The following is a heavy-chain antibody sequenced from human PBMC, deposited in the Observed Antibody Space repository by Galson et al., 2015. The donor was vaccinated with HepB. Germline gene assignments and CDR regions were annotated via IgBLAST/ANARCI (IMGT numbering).Heavy chain of an antibody. CDR2: ISDGGDTT. CDR1: GFTFSNYA. V-gene: IGHV3-23*01. Sequence: SLRLSCAASGFTFSNYAMTWVRQAPGKGLEWVSSISDGGDTTYYADSVKGRFTISRDNAKNMLSLRTNSMRAEDTAVYYCAKGDVWGSAARNYGMDVWGQGTTVTVSS. D-gene: IGHD3-16*01. CDR3: AKGDVWGSAARNYGMDV. J-gene: IGHJ6*02.